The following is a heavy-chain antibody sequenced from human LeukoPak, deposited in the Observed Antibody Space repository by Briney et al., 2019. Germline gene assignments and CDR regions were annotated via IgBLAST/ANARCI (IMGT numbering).Heavy chain of an antibody. CDR1: GFTFSSYS. CDR3: ARRGPPSLWFGESPHAFDI. CDR2: ISSASGSI. Sequence: HPGGSLRLSCAASGFTFSSYSMNWVRQAPGKGLEWVSYISSASGSIYYADSVKGRFTISRDNAKNSLFLQMNSLRAEDTAVYYCARRGPPSLWFGESPHAFDIWGQGTMVTVSS. J-gene: IGHJ3*02. D-gene: IGHD3-10*01. V-gene: IGHV3-48*04.